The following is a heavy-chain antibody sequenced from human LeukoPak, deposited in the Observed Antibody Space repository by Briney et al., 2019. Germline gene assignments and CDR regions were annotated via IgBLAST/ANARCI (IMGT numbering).Heavy chain of an antibody. CDR1: GFTFSSYA. V-gene: IGHV3-23*01. Sequence: GGSLRLSCAASGFTFSSYAMGWVRQAPGKGLEWVTAISGSGANTYYADSVKGRFTISRDNSKNTLSLQMNTLRTDDTAVYYCAKGRALEVVAAFNYWGQGTVVTVSS. D-gene: IGHD2-15*01. CDR3: AKGRALEVVAAFNY. CDR2: ISGSGANT. J-gene: IGHJ4*02.